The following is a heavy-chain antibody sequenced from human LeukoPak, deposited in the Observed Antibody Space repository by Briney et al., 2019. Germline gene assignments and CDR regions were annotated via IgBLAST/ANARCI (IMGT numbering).Heavy chain of an antibody. Sequence: SETLSLTCTVSGYSISSGYYWGWIRQPPGKGLEWIGSIYHSGSTYYNPSLKSRVTISVDTSKNQFSLKLISVTAADTAVYYCARVPAIGLLDYWGQGTLVTVSS. J-gene: IGHJ4*02. CDR1: GYSISSGYY. CDR3: ARVPAIGLLDY. CDR2: IYHSGST. D-gene: IGHD3/OR15-3a*01. V-gene: IGHV4-38-2*02.